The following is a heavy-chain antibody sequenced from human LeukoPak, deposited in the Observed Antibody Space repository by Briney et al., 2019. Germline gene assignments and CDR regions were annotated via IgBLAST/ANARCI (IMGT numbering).Heavy chain of an antibody. J-gene: IGHJ3*02. CDR3: ARDRNYDILTGYYTGDAFDI. V-gene: IGHV4-59*01. CDR2: IYYSGST. Sequence: PSETLSLTCTASGGSISSYYWSWIRQPPGKRLEWIGYIYYSGSTNYNPSLKSRVTISVDTSKNQFSLKLSSVTAADTAVYYCARDRNYDILTGYYTGDAFDIWGQGTMVTVSS. D-gene: IGHD3-9*01. CDR1: GGSISSYY.